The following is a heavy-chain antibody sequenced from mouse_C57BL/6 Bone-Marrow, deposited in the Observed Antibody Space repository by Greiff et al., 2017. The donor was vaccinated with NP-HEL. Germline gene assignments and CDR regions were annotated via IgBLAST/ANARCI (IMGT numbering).Heavy chain of an antibody. CDR2: IDPSDSYT. CDR1: GYTFTSYW. Sequence: QVQLQQSGAELVKPGASVKLSCKASGYTFTSYWMQWVKQRPGQGLEWIGEIDPSDSYTNYNQKFKGKATLTVDTSSSTAYMQLSSLTSEDSAVYYCARCRTVVDAMDYWGQGTSVTVSS. CDR3: ARCRTVVDAMDY. D-gene: IGHD1-1*01. V-gene: IGHV1-50*01. J-gene: IGHJ4*01.